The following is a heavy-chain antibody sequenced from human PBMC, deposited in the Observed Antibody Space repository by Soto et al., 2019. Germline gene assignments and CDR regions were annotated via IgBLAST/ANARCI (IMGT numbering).Heavy chain of an antibody. CDR2: IYWDDDK. V-gene: IGHV2-5*02. D-gene: IGHD3-16*01. Sequence: QITLKESGPPLVKPTQTLTLTCTFSGFSLTTRGVGVGWIRQPPGKALECLALIYWDDDKRYSPSLQSRLSTTKDTSKNQLVLTMTNVDPVDTATYYCAHIPNYYQYDWFDPWGQGTLVSVSS. J-gene: IGHJ5*02. CDR1: GFSLTTRGVG. CDR3: AHIPNYYQYDWFDP.